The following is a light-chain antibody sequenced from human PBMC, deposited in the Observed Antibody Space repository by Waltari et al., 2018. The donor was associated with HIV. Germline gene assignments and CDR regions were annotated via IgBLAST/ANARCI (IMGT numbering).Light chain of an antibody. CDR3: AVWDDTLSGHLV. J-gene: IGLJ2*01. CDR2: RNN. CDR1: RSNVGRNY. Sequence: QSVLTPPPSASGTPGQRVTLSCSGSRSNVGRNYVPWYQPLPGTAPNLLIYRNNQRPSGVPDRFSGSKSGTSASLAISGLRSEDEADYYCAVWDDTLSGHLVFGGGTKLTVL. V-gene: IGLV1-47*01.